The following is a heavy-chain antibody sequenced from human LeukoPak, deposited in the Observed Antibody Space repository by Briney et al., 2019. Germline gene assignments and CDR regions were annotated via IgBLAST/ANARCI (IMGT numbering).Heavy chain of an antibody. CDR2: IYTSGST. J-gene: IGHJ4*02. D-gene: IGHD3-9*01. Sequence: PSETLSLTCTVSGGSISSYYWSWIRQPAGKGLEWIGRIYTSGSTNYNTSLKSRVTISVDKSKNQFSLKLSSVTAADTAVYYCARSIRYYFDYWGQGTLVTVSS. CDR1: GGSISSYY. V-gene: IGHV4-4*07. CDR3: ARSIRYYFDY.